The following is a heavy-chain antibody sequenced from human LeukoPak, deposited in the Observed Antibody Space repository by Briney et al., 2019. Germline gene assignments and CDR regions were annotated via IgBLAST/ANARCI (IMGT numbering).Heavy chain of an antibody. CDR3: AKDLPQYYDFWSGYYGGFDY. Sequence: GGSLRLSCTPSGFIFRNHGMHWVRQAPGKGLEWVAVIWYDGRNAYYADSVKGRFTISRDNSKNSLYLQMNSLRTEDTALYYCAKDLPQYYDFWSGYYGGFDYWGQGTLVTVSS. V-gene: IGHV3-33*03. J-gene: IGHJ4*02. D-gene: IGHD3-3*01. CDR1: GFIFRNHG. CDR2: IWYDGRNA.